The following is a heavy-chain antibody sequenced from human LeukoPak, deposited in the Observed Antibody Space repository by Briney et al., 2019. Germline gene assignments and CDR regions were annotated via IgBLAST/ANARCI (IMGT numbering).Heavy chain of an antibody. J-gene: IGHJ4*02. V-gene: IGHV4-38-2*02. CDR3: ARDGDFYYFDY. Sequence: SETRSLTCTVSGYSISSGNYWGWIRQPPGKGPEWIGSIYHSGSTYYNPSLKSRVSISVDTSKNQFSLRLSSVTAADTAVYYCARDGDFYYFDYWGQGTLVTVSS. CDR1: GYSISSGNY. CDR2: IYHSGST.